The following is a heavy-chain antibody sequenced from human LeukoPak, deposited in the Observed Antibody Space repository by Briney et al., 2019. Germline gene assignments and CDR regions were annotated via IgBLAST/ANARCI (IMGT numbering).Heavy chain of an antibody. D-gene: IGHD3-10*02. CDR3: AELGITMIGGV. V-gene: IGHV3-48*03. J-gene: IGHJ6*04. CDR2: ISSSGSTI. Sequence: GGSLRLSCAASGFTFSSYEMNWVRQAPGKGLGWVSYISSSGSTIYYADSVKGRFTISRDNAKNSLYLQMNSLRAEDTAVYYCAELGITMIGGVWGKGTTVTISS. CDR1: GFTFSSYE.